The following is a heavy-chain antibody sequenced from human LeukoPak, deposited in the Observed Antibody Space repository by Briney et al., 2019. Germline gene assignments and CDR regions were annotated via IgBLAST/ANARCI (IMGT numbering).Heavy chain of an antibody. V-gene: IGHV1-69*13. Sequence: SVKVSCKASGGTFSSYAISWVRQAPGQGLEWMGGIIPIFGTANYAQKFQGRVTITADESTSTAYMELSSLRSEDTAVYYCAKGGEWELLRSDAFDIWGQGTMVTVSS. J-gene: IGHJ3*02. CDR3: AKGGEWELLRSDAFDI. CDR1: GGTFSSYA. CDR2: IIPIFGTA. D-gene: IGHD1-26*01.